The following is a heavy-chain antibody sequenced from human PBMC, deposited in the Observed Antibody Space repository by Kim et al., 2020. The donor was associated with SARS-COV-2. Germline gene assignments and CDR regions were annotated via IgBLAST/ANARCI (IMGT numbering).Heavy chain of an antibody. V-gene: IGHV5-51*01. CDR1: GYTFTSYW. CDR3: GRRNYGSGSYSLDY. D-gene: IGHD3-10*01. CDR2: IFPGDSDT. J-gene: IGHJ4*02. Sequence: GESLKISCKASGYTFTSYWIGWVRQMPGKRLESMGIIFPGDSDTRYSPSIQGQVTISVDKSINTAFLQWNSLEATDTAMYYCGRRNYGSGSYSLDYWGQGTLVTVSS.